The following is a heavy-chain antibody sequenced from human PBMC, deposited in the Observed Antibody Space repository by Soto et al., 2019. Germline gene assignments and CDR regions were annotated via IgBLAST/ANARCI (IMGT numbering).Heavy chain of an antibody. CDR2: INPTTGGT. J-gene: IGHJ4*02. CDR1: GYSFVGYY. CDR3: ARKIREYIFDY. V-gene: IGHV1-2*02. Sequence: ASVKVSCKVSGYSFVGYYLHWMRQAPGQGLEWLGWINPTTGGTNYPPKFQGRVTMTKDTSISTAYMELSSLRSDDTAVYFGARKIREYIFDYWGQGTLVTVSS. D-gene: IGHD5-18*01.